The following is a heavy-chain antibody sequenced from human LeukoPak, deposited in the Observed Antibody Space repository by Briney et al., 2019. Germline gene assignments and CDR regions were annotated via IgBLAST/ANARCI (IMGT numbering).Heavy chain of an antibody. D-gene: IGHD4-17*01. CDR3: ASGGDFDY. Sequence: PGGSLRLSCAASGFTFSSYNMNWVRQAPGKGLEWVSYISSSSRTIYYADSVKGRFTISRDNPKNSLYLQMDSLRAEDTAVYYCASGGDFDYWGQGTLVTVAS. CDR1: GFTFSSYN. CDR2: ISSSSRTI. J-gene: IGHJ4*02. V-gene: IGHV3-48*04.